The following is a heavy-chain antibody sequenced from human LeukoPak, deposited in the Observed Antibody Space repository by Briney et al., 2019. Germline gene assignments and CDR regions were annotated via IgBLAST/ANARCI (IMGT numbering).Heavy chain of an antibody. Sequence: SVKVSCKASGGTFSSYSISWVRQAPGQGLEWMGRIIPVLNIPNYAQNFQGRVTITADKSTSTAYMELSSLRSEDTAVYYCARAMVRGVIPPWFDPWGQGTLVTVSS. CDR3: ARAMVRGVIPPWFDP. J-gene: IGHJ5*02. CDR2: IIPVLNIP. D-gene: IGHD3-10*01. V-gene: IGHV1-69*02. CDR1: GGTFSSYS.